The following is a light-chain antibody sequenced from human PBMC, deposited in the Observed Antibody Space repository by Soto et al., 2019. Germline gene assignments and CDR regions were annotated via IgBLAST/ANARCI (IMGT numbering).Light chain of an antibody. CDR3: QQSYSTPYT. CDR1: QTFGNY. Sequence: GDRVTITCRASQTFGNYLNWYQQKPGKAPKVLIYAASSLQSGVPSRFSGSGSGTDFTLTISSLQPEDFATYYCQQSYSTPYTFGQGTKLEIK. J-gene: IGKJ2*01. V-gene: IGKV1-39*01. CDR2: AAS.